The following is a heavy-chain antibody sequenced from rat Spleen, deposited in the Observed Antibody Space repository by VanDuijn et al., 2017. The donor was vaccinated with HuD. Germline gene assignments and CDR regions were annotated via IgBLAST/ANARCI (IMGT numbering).Heavy chain of an antibody. J-gene: IGHJ2*01. V-gene: IGHV5-27*01. Sequence: EVQLVESGGGLVQPGRSLKLSCVASGFTFTNYYMAWVRQAPTKGLEWVAYISTGGGSTYYRDSVKGRFTISRDNAKRTLYLQMDRLKSEDTATYYWTTGITTGYYFDYWGQGVMVTVSS. CDR2: ISTGGGST. CDR3: TTGITTGYYFDY. D-gene: IGHD1-10*01. CDR1: GFTFTNYY.